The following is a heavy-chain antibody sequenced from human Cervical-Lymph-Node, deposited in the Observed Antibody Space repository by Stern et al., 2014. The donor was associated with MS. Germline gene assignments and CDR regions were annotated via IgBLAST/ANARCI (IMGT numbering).Heavy chain of an antibody. CDR1: GFTFSNYY. J-gene: IGHJ6*02. CDR2: ICPKNGDT. V-gene: IGHV1-2*02. CDR3: TENMDV. Sequence: QVQLVESGAELKKPGASVQVSCKPSGFTFSNYYIHWLRQAPGQRPERMGRICPKNGDTNYEPKFQGRGTMTRETSAGLVSLGVPGLRFDGTAVYYCTENMDVWGQGTTVTVSS.